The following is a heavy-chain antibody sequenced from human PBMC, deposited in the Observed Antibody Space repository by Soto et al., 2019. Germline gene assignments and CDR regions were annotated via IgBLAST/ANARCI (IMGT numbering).Heavy chain of an antibody. V-gene: IGHV3-9*01. D-gene: IGHD3-3*01. J-gene: IGHJ4*02. CDR2: LSWNSGNI. Sequence: PGGSLRLSCAASGFAFDQYAMHWVRQAPGKGLEWVSVLSWNSGNIGYADSVKGRFTISRDNAKNSLYLQMNSLRAEDTAVYYCAKDRSIFGVTGADYWGQGTLVTVSS. CDR1: GFAFDQYA. CDR3: AKDRSIFGVTGADY.